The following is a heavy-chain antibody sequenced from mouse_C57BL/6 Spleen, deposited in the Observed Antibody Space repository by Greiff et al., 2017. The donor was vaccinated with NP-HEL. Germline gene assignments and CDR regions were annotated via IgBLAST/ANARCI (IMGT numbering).Heavy chain of an antibody. D-gene: IGHD1-1*01. V-gene: IGHV1-69*01. Sequence: QVQLQQPGAELVIPGASVKLSCKASGYTFTSYWMHWVKQRPGQGLEWIGEIDPSDSYTNYNQKFKGKSTLTVDKSSSTAYMQLSSLTSEDSAVYYCARRGYGSSEGYFDVWGTGTTVTVSS. CDR1: GYTFTSYW. CDR2: IDPSDSYT. CDR3: ARRGYGSSEGYFDV. J-gene: IGHJ1*03.